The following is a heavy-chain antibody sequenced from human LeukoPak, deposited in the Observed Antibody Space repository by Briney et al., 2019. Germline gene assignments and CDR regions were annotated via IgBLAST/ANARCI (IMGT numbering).Heavy chain of an antibody. CDR3: ARDSYADPYCGGDCYSGWYFDL. CDR1: GFTFSSYW. V-gene: IGHV3-74*01. J-gene: IGHJ2*01. D-gene: IGHD2-21*02. Sequence: GGSLRLSCAASGFTFSSYWMHWVRQAPGKGLVWVSRINSDGSSTSYADSVKGRFTISRDNAKNTLYLQMNSLRAEDTAVYCCARDSYADPYCGGDCYSGWYFDLWGRGTLVTVSS. CDR2: INSDGSST.